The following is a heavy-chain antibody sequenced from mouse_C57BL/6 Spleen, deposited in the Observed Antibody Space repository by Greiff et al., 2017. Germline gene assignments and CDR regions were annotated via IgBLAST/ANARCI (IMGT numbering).Heavy chain of an antibody. V-gene: IGHV1-52*01. D-gene: IGHD2-4*01. Sequence: VKLQQPGAELVRPGSSVKLSCKASGYTFTSYWMHWVKQRPIQGLEWIGNIDPSDSETHYNQKFKDKATLTVDKSSSTASMQLSSLTSEDSAVYYCARGVDYDSWFAYWGQGTLVTVSA. CDR2: IDPSDSET. J-gene: IGHJ3*01. CDR3: ARGVDYDSWFAY. CDR1: GYTFTSYW.